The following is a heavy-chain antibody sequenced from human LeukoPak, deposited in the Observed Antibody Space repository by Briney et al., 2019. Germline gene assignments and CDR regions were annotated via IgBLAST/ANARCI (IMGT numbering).Heavy chain of an antibody. CDR1: GGSFSGYY. V-gene: IGHV4-59*01. J-gene: IGHJ6*03. Sequence: PSETLSLTCAVYGGSFSGYYWSWIRQPPGKGLEWIGYIYYSGSTNYNPSLKSRVTISVDTSKNQFSLKLSSVTAADTAVYYCARGSGSCYYYYYYLDVWGKGTTVTVSS. D-gene: IGHD2-15*01. CDR2: IYYSGST. CDR3: ARGSGSCYYYYYYLDV.